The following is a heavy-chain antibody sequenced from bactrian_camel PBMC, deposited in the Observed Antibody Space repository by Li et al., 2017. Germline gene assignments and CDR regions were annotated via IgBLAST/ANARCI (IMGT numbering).Heavy chain of an antibody. CDR1: GDTVGRYC. J-gene: IGHJ4*01. Sequence: HVQLVESGGGSVQVGGSLRLSCVASGDTVGRYCMGWFRQIPDKEREGVAAIGPGRDRRCYPHAVKGRFTISRENAKNPLYLQITSLKPEDTAVYYCTAEPGRDIGLGVGSVGVPDFTYKGQGTQVTVS. V-gene: IGHV3-3*01. D-gene: IGHD1*01. CDR2: IGPGRDRR.